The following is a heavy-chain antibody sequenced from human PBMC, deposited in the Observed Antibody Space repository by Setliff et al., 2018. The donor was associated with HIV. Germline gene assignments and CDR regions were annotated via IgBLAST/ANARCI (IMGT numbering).Heavy chain of an antibody. D-gene: IGHD3-10*01. CDR1: GYTFTGHY. CDR2: INPNSGGT. V-gene: IGHV1-2*06. CDR3: VRDSKYASGNSYLGPSPGFDY. Sequence: GASVKVSCKASGYTFTGHYMHWVRQAPGQGLEWMGRINPNSGGTNYAKKFQGRFTMTRDTSISTAYMELSRLRFDETAVYYCVRDSKYASGNSYLGPSPGFDYWGQGTLVTVSS. J-gene: IGHJ4*02.